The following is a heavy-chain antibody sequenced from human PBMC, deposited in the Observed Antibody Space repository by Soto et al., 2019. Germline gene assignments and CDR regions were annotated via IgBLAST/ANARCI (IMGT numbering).Heavy chain of an antibody. Sequence: EVQLLESGGGLVQPGGSLRLSCAASGFTFSSYAMSWVRQAPGKGLEWVSAISGTGGTTYYADSVKGRFTISRDTSKNTLYLQMYTLRAEDTAVYYCAKFVVATGGNSGWPWSFHYWGQGTLVTVSS. V-gene: IGHV3-23*01. D-gene: IGHD6-25*01. CDR3: AKFVVATGGNSGWPWSFHY. CDR1: GFTFSSYA. J-gene: IGHJ4*02. CDR2: ISGTGGTT.